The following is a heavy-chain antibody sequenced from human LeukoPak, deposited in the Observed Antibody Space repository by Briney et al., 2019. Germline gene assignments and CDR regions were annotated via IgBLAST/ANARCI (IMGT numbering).Heavy chain of an antibody. Sequence: GGSLRLSCEASGFTFRSYAMTWVRQAPGKGLEWVSTISGSSDSTYYADSVKGRFTISRDNSKNTLSLQMNSLRAEDTAVYYCAKRSAAATWFDYWGQGTLVTVSS. CDR3: AKRSAAATWFDY. J-gene: IGHJ4*02. CDR1: GFTFRSYA. V-gene: IGHV3-23*01. D-gene: IGHD6-13*01. CDR2: ISGSSDST.